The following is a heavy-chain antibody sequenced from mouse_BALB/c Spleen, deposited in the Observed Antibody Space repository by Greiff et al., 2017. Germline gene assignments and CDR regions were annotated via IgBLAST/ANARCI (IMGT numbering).Heavy chain of an antibody. J-gene: IGHJ1*01. CDR3: ARRGYDGYYWYFDV. CDR1: GFNIKDTY. CDR2: IDPANGNT. V-gene: IGHV14-3*02. Sequence: EVQLQESGAELVKPGASVKLSCTASGFNIKDTYMHWVKQRPEQGLEWIGRIDPANGNTKYDPKFQGKATITADTSSNTAYLQLSSLTSEDTAVYYCARRGYDGYYWYFDVWGAGTTVTVSS. D-gene: IGHD2-3*01.